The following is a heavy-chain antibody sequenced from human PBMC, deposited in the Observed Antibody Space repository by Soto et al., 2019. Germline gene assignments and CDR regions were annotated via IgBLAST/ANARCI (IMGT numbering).Heavy chain of an antibody. D-gene: IGHD6-19*01. V-gene: IGHV3-33*01. CDR1: GFTFSSYG. CDR2: IWYDGSNK. Sequence: GGSLRVPCAASGFTFSSYGMHWVRQAPGKGLEWVAVIWYDGSNKYYADSVKGRFTISRDNSKNTLYLQMNSLRAEDTAVYYCARDGAAQWLAYYFDYWGQGT. J-gene: IGHJ4*02. CDR3: ARDGAAQWLAYYFDY.